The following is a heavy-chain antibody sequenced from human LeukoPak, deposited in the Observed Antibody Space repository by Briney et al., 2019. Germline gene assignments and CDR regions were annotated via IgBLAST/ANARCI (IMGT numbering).Heavy chain of an antibody. CDR1: GFTFTICA. Sequence: GGSLRLSCAASGFTFTICAMTWVRQAPGKGLEWVSASGSGGSTYYADSVKGRFTISRDNSKNTLYLQMSSLRAEDTAVYYCAKEDLYGSVKWFDPWGQGTLVTVSS. CDR3: AKEDLYGSVKWFDP. V-gene: IGHV3-23*01. CDR2: SGSGGST. D-gene: IGHD3-10*01. J-gene: IGHJ5*02.